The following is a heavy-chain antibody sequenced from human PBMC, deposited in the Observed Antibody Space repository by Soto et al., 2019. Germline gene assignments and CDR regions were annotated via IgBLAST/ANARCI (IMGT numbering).Heavy chain of an antibody. J-gene: IGHJ6*02. CDR2: INPNSGGT. CDR3: ARKLELRGSYYYYYDMDV. CDR1: GYTFTDYY. Sequence: GASVKVSCKASGYTFTDYYMHWVRQAPGQGLEWMGWINPNSGGTNYAQKFQGRVTMTRDTSISTAYMELSRPRSDDTAVYYCARKLELRGSYYYYYDMDVWGQGTTVTVSS. V-gene: IGHV1-2*02. D-gene: IGHD1-7*01.